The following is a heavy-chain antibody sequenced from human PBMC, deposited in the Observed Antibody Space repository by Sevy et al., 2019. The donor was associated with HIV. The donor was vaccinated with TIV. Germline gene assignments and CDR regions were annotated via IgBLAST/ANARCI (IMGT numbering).Heavy chain of an antibody. CDR1: GFTFSDAW. CDR2: IKSKSDGGTV. Sequence: GGSLRLSCAASGFTFSDAWMGWVRQAAGKGLECVGRIKSKSDGGTVEHAAPVKGRFTISRDDSKDTLYLQMNSLKTEDTAVYFYITYPRITTTGTGGFDPWGQGTLVTVSS. J-gene: IGHJ5*02. D-gene: IGHD6-13*01. CDR3: ITYPRITTTGTGGFDP. V-gene: IGHV3-15*01.